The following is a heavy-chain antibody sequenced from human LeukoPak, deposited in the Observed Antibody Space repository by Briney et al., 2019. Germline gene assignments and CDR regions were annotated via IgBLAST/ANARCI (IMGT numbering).Heavy chain of an antibody. CDR3: AKPPYYYDSSGYFTLAN. CDR1: GFTFSSYG. Sequence: PGGTLRLSCAASGFTFSSYGMSWVRQAPGKGLEWVSAISGSGGSTYYADSVKGRFTISRDNSKNTLYLQMNSLRAEDTAVYYCAKPPYYYDSSGYFTLANWGQGTLVTVSS. CDR2: ISGSGGST. D-gene: IGHD3-22*01. J-gene: IGHJ4*02. V-gene: IGHV3-23*01.